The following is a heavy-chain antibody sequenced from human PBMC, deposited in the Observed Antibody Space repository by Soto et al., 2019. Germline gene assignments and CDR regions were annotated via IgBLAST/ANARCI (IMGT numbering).Heavy chain of an antibody. CDR3: ARGEGRLVGTWFDP. J-gene: IGHJ5*02. CDR2: INHSGST. V-gene: IGHV4-34*01. D-gene: IGHD5-12*01. CDR1: GGSFSRYY. Sequence: QVQLQQWGAGLLKPSETLSLTCDVYGGSFSRYYWNWIRQPPGKGLEWLGEINHSGSTKYNPSLESRVTIPLHTSKTQFSLKLTSVTAADTAVYYCARGEGRLVGTWFDPWGQGTLVTVSS.